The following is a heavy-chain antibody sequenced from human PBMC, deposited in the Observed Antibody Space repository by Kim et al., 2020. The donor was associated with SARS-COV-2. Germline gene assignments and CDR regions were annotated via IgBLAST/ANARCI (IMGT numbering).Heavy chain of an antibody. V-gene: IGHV4-39*01. D-gene: IGHD3-16*01. J-gene: IGHJ4*02. Sequence: SETLSLTCTVSGGSISSSSYYWGWIRQPPGKGLEWIGSIYYSGSTYYNPSLKSRVTISVDTSKNQFSLKLSSVTAADTAVYYCARTIIGAILGWGQGTLVTVSS. CDR1: GGSISSSSYY. CDR3: ARTIIGAILG. CDR2: IYYSGST.